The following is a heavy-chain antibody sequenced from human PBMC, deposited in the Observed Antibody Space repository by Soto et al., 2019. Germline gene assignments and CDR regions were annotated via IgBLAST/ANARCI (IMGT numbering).Heavy chain of an antibody. D-gene: IGHD2-21*01. J-gene: IGHJ4*02. CDR3: ARGVRQSVVVGL. Sequence: SETLSLTCAVYGGSFSGYYWSWIRQPPGKGLEWIGEINHSGSTNYNPSLKSRVTISVDTSKNQFSLKLSSVTAADTAVYYCARGVRQSVVVGLWGQGTPVTVSS. V-gene: IGHV4-34*01. CDR1: GGSFSGYY. CDR2: INHSGST.